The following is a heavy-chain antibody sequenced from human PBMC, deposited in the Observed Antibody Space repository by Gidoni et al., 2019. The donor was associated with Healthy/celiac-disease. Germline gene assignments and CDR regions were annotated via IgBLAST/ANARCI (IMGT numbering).Heavy chain of an antibody. CDR2: IIPNFGTA. J-gene: IGHJ6*03. CDR3: ASRNYYDSSGSLVDYMDV. CDR1: GGTFSSYA. Sequence: QSGAEVKKPGSSVQVSCKASGGTFSSYAISWVRQPPGQGLEWMGGIIPNFGTANYAQKFQGRVTITADKSTSTAYMELSSLRSEDTAVYYCASRNYYDSSGSLVDYMDVWGKGTTVTVSS. V-gene: IGHV1-69*06. D-gene: IGHD3-22*01.